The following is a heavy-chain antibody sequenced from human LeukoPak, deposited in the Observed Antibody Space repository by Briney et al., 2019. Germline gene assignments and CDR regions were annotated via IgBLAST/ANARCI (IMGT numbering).Heavy chain of an antibody. J-gene: IGHJ5*02. CDR1: GGSISSYY. CDR3: ARTVLAYCGGDCPLHGWFDP. CDR2: IYTSGNT. V-gene: IGHV4-4*09. D-gene: IGHD2-21*02. Sequence: AETLSLTCTVAGGSISSYYWSWIRQPPGKGLEWIGYIYTSGNTNYNPSLKSRVTISVDTSKNQFSLKLSSVTAADTAVYYCARTVLAYCGGDCPLHGWFDPWGQGTLVTVSS.